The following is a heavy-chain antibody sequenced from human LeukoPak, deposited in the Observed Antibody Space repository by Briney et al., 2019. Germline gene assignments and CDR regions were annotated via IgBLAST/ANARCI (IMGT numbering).Heavy chain of an antibody. CDR3: ARGTRPMVPKYNWFDP. CDR2: INPNSGGT. Sequence: ASVKVSCKASGYTFTGYYMHWVRQAPGQGREWMGWINPNSGGTNYAQKFQGRVTMTRDTSISKAYMELSRLRSDDTAVYYCARGTRPMVPKYNWFDPWGQGTLVTVSS. D-gene: IGHD3-10*01. CDR1: GYTFTGYY. V-gene: IGHV1-2*02. J-gene: IGHJ5*02.